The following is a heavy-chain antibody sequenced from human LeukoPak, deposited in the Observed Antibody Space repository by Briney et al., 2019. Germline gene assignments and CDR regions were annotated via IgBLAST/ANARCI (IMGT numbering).Heavy chain of an antibody. V-gene: IGHV3-7*01. J-gene: IGHJ4*02. Sequence: PGGSLRLSCAASGFTFSSYWMSWVRQAPGKGLEWVANIKQDGSEKYYVDSVKGRFTISRDNAKNSLYLQMNSLRAEDTAVYYCARDPIVGATTNNYWGQGTLVTVSS. CDR1: GFTFSSYW. CDR2: IKQDGSEK. CDR3: ARDPIVGATTNNY. D-gene: IGHD1-26*01.